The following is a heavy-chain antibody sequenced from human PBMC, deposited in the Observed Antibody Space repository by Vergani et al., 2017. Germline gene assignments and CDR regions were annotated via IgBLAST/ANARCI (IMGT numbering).Heavy chain of an antibody. V-gene: IGHV3-21*01. J-gene: IGHJ4*02. CDR2: ISSSSSYI. CDR1: GFTFSSYS. D-gene: IGHD6-19*01. CDR3: ARVRYSSGSYYFDY. Sequence: EVQLVESGGGLVKPGGSLRLSCAASGFTFSSYSMNWVRQAPGKGLEWVSSISSSSSYIYYADSVKGRFTISRDNAKNSLYLQMNSLRAEDTAVYYCARVRYSSGSYYFDYWGQGTLVTVSS.